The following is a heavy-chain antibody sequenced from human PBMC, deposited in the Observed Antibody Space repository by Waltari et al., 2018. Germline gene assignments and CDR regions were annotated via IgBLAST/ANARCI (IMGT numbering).Heavy chain of an antibody. Sequence: EVQLVESGGGLVQPGGSLRLSCAASGFTFSSYAMTWVRQDPGKGLEWVSAISGSGGSTYYADSVKGRFTISGDTSKNTLYLQMNSLRAEDTAVYYCAKQTGYSSSSWDYYYMDVWGKGTTVTVSS. J-gene: IGHJ6*03. CDR2: ISGSGGST. CDR3: AKQTGYSSSSWDYYYMDV. V-gene: IGHV3-23*04. D-gene: IGHD6-6*01. CDR1: GFTFSSYA.